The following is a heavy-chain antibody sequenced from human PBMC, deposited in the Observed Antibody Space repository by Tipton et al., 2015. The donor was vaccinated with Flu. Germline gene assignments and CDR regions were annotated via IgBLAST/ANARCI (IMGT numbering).Heavy chain of an antibody. J-gene: IGHJ5*02. D-gene: IGHD3-3*01. CDR2: IIPIFGTA. CDR3: AYGGAIFGVVQNWFDP. Sequence: QLVQSGPEVKKPGSSVKVSCKASGGTFSSYAISWVRQAPGQGLEWMGGIIPIFGTANYAQKFQGRVTITADESTSTAYMELSSLRSEDTAVYYCAYGGAIFGVVQNWFDPWGQGTLVTVSS. CDR1: GGTFSSYA. V-gene: IGHV1-69*01.